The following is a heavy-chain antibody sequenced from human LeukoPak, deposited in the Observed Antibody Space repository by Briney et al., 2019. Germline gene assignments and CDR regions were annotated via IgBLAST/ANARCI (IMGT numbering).Heavy chain of an antibody. Sequence: PGGSLRLSCAASGFTFSSYAMSWVRQAPGKGLEWVSAISGSGGSTYYADSVKGRFTISRDNSKNTLYLQMNSLRAEDTAVYYCAREYYYDSSGYSIFDYWGQGTLVTVSS. J-gene: IGHJ4*02. CDR2: ISGSGGST. CDR3: AREYYYDSSGYSIFDY. V-gene: IGHV3-23*01. CDR1: GFTFSSYA. D-gene: IGHD3-22*01.